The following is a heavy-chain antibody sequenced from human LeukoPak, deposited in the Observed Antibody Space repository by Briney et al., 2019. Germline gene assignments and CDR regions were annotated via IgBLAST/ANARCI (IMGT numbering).Heavy chain of an antibody. CDR3: ASGQSDTAMDD. CDR2: MNPNSGNT. D-gene: IGHD5-18*01. V-gene: IGHV1-8*02. CDR1: GYTFTGYY. Sequence: ASVKVSCKASGYTFTGYYMHWVRQAPGQGLEWMGWMNPNSGNTGYAQKFQGRVTMTRNTSISTAYMELSSLRSEDTAVYYCASGQSDTAMDDWGQGTLVTVSS. J-gene: IGHJ4*02.